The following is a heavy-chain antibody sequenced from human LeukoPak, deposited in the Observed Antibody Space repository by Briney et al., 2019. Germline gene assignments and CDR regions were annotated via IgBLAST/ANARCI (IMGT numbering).Heavy chain of an antibody. J-gene: IGHJ4*02. CDR2: ISYDGSNK. CDR3: AKMPYSSGRFNYFDY. V-gene: IGHV3-30*18. CDR1: GFTFSSYG. D-gene: IGHD6-19*01. Sequence: GRSLRLSCAASGFTFSSYGMHWVRQAPGKGLEWVAVISYDGSNKYYAVSVKGRFTISRDNSKNTLYLQMNSLRAEDTAVYYCAKMPYSSGRFNYFDYWGQGTLVTVSS.